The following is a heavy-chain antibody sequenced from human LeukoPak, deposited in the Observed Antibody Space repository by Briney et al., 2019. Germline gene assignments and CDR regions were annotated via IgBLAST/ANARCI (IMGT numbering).Heavy chain of an antibody. Sequence: GASVKVSCKASGYTFTSYGISWVRQAPGQGLEWMGWISAYNGNTNYAQKLQGRVTMTTDTSTSTAYMELRSLRSDDTAVYYCASGGVRAMVDYYYYYYMDVWGKGTTVTVSS. V-gene: IGHV1-18*01. D-gene: IGHD5-18*01. CDR1: GYTFTSYG. CDR3: ASGGVRAMVDYYYYYYMDV. J-gene: IGHJ6*03. CDR2: ISAYNGNT.